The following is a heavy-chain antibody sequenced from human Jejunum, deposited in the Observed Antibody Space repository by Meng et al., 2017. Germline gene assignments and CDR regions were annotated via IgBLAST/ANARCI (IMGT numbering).Heavy chain of an antibody. CDR3: ATRTRDSFDY. J-gene: IGHJ4*02. CDR1: GGSITGTNW. Sequence: QVELQEAGPGLVSPAGTLSVTCAVSGGSITGTNWWTWVRQAPGKGLVWIGEIYHSGTTNYNPSLKSRVAISADKSKNQFSLNLYSLSAADTAVYYCATRTRDSFDYWGQGSLVTVSS. D-gene: IGHD1-7*01. CDR2: IYHSGTT. V-gene: IGHV4-4*02.